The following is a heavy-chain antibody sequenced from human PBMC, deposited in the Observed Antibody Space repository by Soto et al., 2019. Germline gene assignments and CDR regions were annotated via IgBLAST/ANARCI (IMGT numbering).Heavy chain of an antibody. CDR2: ISAYNGNT. CDR3: ARAVSDFWSGTNYFDY. D-gene: IGHD3-3*01. J-gene: IGHJ4*02. Sequence: ASVKVSCKASGYTFTSYGISWVRQAPGQGLEWMGWISAYNGNTNYAQKLQGRVTMTTDTSTSTAYMELRSLRSDDTAVYYCARAVSDFWSGTNYFDYWGQGTLVTVS. V-gene: IGHV1-18*01. CDR1: GYTFTSYG.